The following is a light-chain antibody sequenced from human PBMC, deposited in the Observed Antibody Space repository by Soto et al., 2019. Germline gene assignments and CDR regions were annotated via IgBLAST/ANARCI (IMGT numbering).Light chain of an antibody. CDR1: QSISSW. CDR3: QQYRDNWT. Sequence: DIQMTQSPSTLSASVGDRVTITCRASQSISSWLAWYQQKPGTAPKLLIYKASTLQSGGPSRFSGSGSGTDFTLTISSLQPDDSATYYCQQYRDNWTFGQGTKVE. CDR2: KAS. V-gene: IGKV1-5*03. J-gene: IGKJ1*01.